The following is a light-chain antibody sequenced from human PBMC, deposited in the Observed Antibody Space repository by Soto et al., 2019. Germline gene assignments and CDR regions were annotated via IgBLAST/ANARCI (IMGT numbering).Light chain of an antibody. CDR2: GAS. Sequence: EIVFTQSPGTLSLSPGERATLSCRASQSVSSSYLAWYQQKPGQAPRLLIYGASSRATGIPDRFSGSGSGTDFTLTISRLEPEDFAVYYCQQYGISRFTFGPGTKVDIK. V-gene: IGKV3-20*01. CDR1: QSVSSSY. J-gene: IGKJ3*01. CDR3: QQYGISRFT.